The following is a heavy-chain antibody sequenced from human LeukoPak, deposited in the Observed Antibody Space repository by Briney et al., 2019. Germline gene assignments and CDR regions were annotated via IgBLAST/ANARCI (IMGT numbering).Heavy chain of an antibody. J-gene: IGHJ3*02. V-gene: IGHV4-38-2*02. CDR1: GYSISTGYY. D-gene: IGHD3-22*01. CDR2: FYHGGST. Sequence: SETLSLTCTVSGYSISTGYYWDWIRPPPGKGLEWIGTFYHGGSTYYNPSLKSRVTISVDTSKNQFSLNLTSVTAADTAVYFCARGPYSYDSSGAFDIWGQGTMVTVSS. CDR3: ARGPYSYDSSGAFDI.